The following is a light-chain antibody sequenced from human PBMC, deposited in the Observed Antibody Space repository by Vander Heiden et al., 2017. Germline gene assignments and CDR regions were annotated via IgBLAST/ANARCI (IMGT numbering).Light chain of an antibody. Sequence: DIQMTQSPSSLSASVGDRVTITCQASQSISSYLNWYQQKPGKAPKLLIYDASSLETGVPSRFSGSGSGTDFTLTISSLQPEDFATYYCQQYDSLSRTFGQGTQVEIK. V-gene: IGKV1-33*01. CDR1: QSISSY. J-gene: IGKJ5*01. CDR3: QQYDSLSRT. CDR2: DAS.